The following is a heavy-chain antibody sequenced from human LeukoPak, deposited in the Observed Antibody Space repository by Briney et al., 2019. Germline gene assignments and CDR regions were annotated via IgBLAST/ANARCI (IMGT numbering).Heavy chain of an antibody. CDR3: AKRGGYYGSGGYWPYYYYGMDV. D-gene: IGHD3-10*01. CDR2: ISGSGGST. J-gene: IGHJ6*02. CDR1: GFTFSSYA. V-gene: IGHV3-23*01. Sequence: GGSLRLSCAASGFTFSSYAMSWVRQAPGKGLEWVSAISGSGGSTYYADSVKGRFTISRDNSKNTLCLQMNSLRAEDTAVYYCAKRGGYYGSGGYWPYYYYGMDVWGQGTTVTVPS.